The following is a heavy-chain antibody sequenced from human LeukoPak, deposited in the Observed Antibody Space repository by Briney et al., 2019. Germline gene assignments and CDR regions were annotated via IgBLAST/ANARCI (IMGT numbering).Heavy chain of an antibody. CDR2: IWYDGSNK. D-gene: IGHD3-22*01. Sequence: PGGSLRLSCAASGFTFSSYGMHWVRQAPGKGLEWVAVIWYDGSNKYYADSVKGRFTISRDNSKNSLYLQMNSLRAEDTAVYYCATHYYDSSGFIPGYYYGMDVWGQGTTVTVSS. V-gene: IGHV3-33*01. J-gene: IGHJ6*02. CDR1: GFTFSSYG. CDR3: ATHYYDSSGFIPGYYYGMDV.